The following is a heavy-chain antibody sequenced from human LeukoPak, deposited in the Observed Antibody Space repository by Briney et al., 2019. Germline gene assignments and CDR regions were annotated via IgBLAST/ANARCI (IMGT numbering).Heavy chain of an antibody. V-gene: IGHV3-30*18. CDR3: AKEGYCSSTSCYQFDY. Sequence: GGSLRLSCAASGFTFSSYGMHWVRQAPGKGLEWVAVISYDGSNKYYADSVKGRFTISRDNSKNTLYLQMNSLRAEDTAVYYCAKEGYCSSTSCYQFDYWGQGILVTVSS. CDR1: GFTFSSYG. J-gene: IGHJ4*02. D-gene: IGHD2-2*01. CDR2: ISYDGSNK.